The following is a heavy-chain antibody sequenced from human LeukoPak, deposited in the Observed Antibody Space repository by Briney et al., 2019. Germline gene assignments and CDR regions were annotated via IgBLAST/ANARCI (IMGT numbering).Heavy chain of an antibody. D-gene: IGHD6-13*01. CDR2: IYYSGST. CDR1: GGSITSTNYY. V-gene: IGHV4-61*05. J-gene: IGHJ4*02. CDR3: ARHIGYGVDY. Sequence: SETLSLTCAVSGGSITSTNYYWSWIRQPPGKGLEWIGYIYYSGSTNHNPSLKSRVTISVDTSKNQFPLKLSSVTAADTAVYYCARHIGYGVDYWGQGTLVTVSS.